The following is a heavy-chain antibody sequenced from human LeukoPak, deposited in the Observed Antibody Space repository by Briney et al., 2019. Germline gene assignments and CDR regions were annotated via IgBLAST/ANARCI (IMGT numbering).Heavy chain of an antibody. J-gene: IGHJ4*02. CDR2: ISYDGSNK. CDR3: AKDSSPVYYGSGSPTHFDY. CDR1: GFTFSSYG. D-gene: IGHD3-10*01. V-gene: IGHV3-30*18. Sequence: GGSLRLSCAASGFTFSSYGMHWVRQAPGKGLGWVAVISYDGSNKYYADSVKGRFTISRDNSKNTLYLQMNSLRAEDTAVYYCAKDSSPVYYGSGSPTHFDYWGQGTLVTVSS.